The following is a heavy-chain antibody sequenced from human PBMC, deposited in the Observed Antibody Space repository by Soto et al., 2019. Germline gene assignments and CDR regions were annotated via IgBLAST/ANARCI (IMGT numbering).Heavy chain of an antibody. V-gene: IGHV3-33*01. J-gene: IGHJ4*02. CDR2: IWYDGSNK. CDR1: GFTFSSYG. Sequence: GGSLRLSCAASGFTFSSYGMHWVRQAPGKGLEWVAVIWYDGSNKYYADSVKGRFTISRDNSKNTLYLQMNSLRAEDTAVYYCARDPGITMVRGVMEVFLIAGFAYWGQGTLVTVSS. CDR3: ARDPGITMVRGVMEVFLIAGFAY. D-gene: IGHD3-10*01.